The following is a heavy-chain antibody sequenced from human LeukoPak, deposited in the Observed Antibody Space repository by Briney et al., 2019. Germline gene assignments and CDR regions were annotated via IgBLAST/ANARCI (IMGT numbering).Heavy chain of an antibody. D-gene: IGHD6-13*01. CDR1: GFTFSDYT. J-gene: IGHJ4*02. CDR3: ARGLHDRSWYGAH. Sequence: GRSLRLSCAASGFTFSDYTMQWVRQAPGKGLEWVALLPPDGSYQYYADSLKGRFTISRDNFKNALYLQMNCLRLEDTAVYYCARGLHDRSWYGAHWGQGTLLSVSS. V-gene: IGHV3-30*04. CDR2: LPPDGSYQ.